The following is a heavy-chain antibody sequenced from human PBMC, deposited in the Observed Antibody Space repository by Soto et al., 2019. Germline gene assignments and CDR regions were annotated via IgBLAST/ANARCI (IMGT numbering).Heavy chain of an antibody. CDR3: AGEKVGTTGLDF. J-gene: IGHJ4*02. CDR1: GYTFTGYD. CDR2: MNPNSGNT. Sequence: QAQLVQSVAEVKKPGASVKVSCKASGYTFTGYDINWVRQATGQGREWMGWMNPNSGNTGYAQDFQGRVTMTRDNSITTAYMELTSLRDDDSAVYYCAGEKVGTTGLDFWGQGTLVTVSS. D-gene: IGHD1-26*01. V-gene: IGHV1-8*01.